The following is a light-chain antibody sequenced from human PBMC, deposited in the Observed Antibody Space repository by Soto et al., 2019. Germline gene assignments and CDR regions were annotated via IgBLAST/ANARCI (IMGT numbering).Light chain of an antibody. V-gene: IGLV2-11*01. CDR3: YSYAGSSTGV. CDR1: NSDVGGYNY. CDR2: DVS. Sequence: QSVLTQPRSVSGSPGQSVTISCTGTNSDVGGYNYVSWYQQHPDKAPKLMIYDVSKRPSGVPDRFSGSKSGNTASLTISGLQAEDEADYYCYSYAGSSTGVFGGGTKLTVL. J-gene: IGLJ3*02.